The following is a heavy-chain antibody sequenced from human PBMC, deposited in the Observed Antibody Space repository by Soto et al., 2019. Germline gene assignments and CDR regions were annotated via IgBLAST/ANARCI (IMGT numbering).Heavy chain of an antibody. CDR3: ARDGDGRMTTNPYYYNGMDV. CDR1: GGSLGSYY. V-gene: IGHV4-59*01. CDR2: VFYTGRA. Sequence: RSLTGTVSGGSLGSYYWSWIRHPPGKGLEWIGYVFYTGRANYNASLKSRVSISLDTSNYQFSLKLSSVTAADTAVYYCARDGDGRMTTNPYYYNGMDVWGPGTTVTVSS. D-gene: IGHD4-4*01. J-gene: IGHJ6*02.